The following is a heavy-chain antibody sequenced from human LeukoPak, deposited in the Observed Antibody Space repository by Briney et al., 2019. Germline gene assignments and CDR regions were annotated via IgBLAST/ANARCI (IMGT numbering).Heavy chain of an antibody. D-gene: IGHD2-2*01. CDR2: ISYDGSNK. J-gene: IGHJ4*02. V-gene: IGHV3-30-3*01. CDR1: GFTFSSYA. Sequence: GGSLRLSCAASGFTFSSYAMHWVRQASGKGLEWVAVISYDGSNKYYADSVKGRFTISRDNSKNTLYLQMNSLRAEDTAVYYCARYCSSTGCYVDGFDYWGQGTLVTVSS. CDR3: ARYCSSTGCYVDGFDY.